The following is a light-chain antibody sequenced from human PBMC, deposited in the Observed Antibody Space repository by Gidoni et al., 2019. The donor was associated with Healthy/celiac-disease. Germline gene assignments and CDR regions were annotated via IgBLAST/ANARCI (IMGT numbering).Light chain of an antibody. CDR1: QSGLYSSNNKNY. CDR3: QQYYSTPPT. V-gene: IGKV4-1*01. J-gene: IGKJ3*01. Sequence: DIVMTQSPDSLAVSLGERATINCKSSQSGLYSSNNKNYLAWYQQKPGQPPKLLIYWASTRESGVPDRFSGSGSGTDFTLTISSLQAEDVAVYYCQQYYSTPPTFGPGTKVEIK. CDR2: WAS.